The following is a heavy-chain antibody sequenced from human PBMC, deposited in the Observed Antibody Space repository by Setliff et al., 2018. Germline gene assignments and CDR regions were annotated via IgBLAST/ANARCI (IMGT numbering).Heavy chain of an antibody. Sequence: TSETLSLTCAVYGGSFSGYYWSWIRQPPGKGLEWIGEINHSGSTNYNPSLKSRVTISVDTSKKQVSLKLSSVTAADTAVYYCARQEDDSSGYYSTDWGQGTLVTVSS. CDR1: GGSFSGYY. J-gene: IGHJ4*02. CDR2: INHSGST. CDR3: ARQEDDSSGYYSTD. D-gene: IGHD3-22*01. V-gene: IGHV4-34*01.